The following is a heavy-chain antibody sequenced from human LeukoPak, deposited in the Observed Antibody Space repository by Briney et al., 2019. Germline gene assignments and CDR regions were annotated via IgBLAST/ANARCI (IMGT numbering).Heavy chain of an antibody. Sequence: SETLSLTCTVSGYSISSGYYWGRIRQPPGKGLEWIGSIYYSGSTYYNPSLKSRVTISVDTSKNQFSLKLSSVTAADTAVYYCARHKYSSGWPPEGAFDIWGQGTMVTVSS. CDR1: GYSISSGYY. CDR2: IYYSGST. J-gene: IGHJ3*02. CDR3: ARHKYSSGWPPEGAFDI. D-gene: IGHD6-19*01. V-gene: IGHV4-38-2*02.